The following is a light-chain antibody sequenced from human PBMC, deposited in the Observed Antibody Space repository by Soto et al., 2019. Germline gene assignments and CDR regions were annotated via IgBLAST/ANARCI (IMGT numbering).Light chain of an antibody. Sequence: DIQMIQSPSSLSASVGDRVTITCRASEDISDYLAWYQQKPGKLPNLLMSAASTLQSGVPSRFSGGGSGTDFTLTITRLQPEDVATYYCQNYKSVPFTFGGGTKVDIK. CDR2: AAS. CDR1: EDISDY. CDR3: QNYKSVPFT. J-gene: IGKJ4*01. V-gene: IGKV1-27*01.